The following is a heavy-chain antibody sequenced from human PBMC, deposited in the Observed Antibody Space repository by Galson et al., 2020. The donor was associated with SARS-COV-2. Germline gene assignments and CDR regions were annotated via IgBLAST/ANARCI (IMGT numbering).Heavy chain of an antibody. V-gene: IGHV3-30*04. Sequence: GSLRLSCAASGFTFSSYAMHWVRQAPGKGLEWVAVISYDGSNKYYADSVKGRFTISRDNSKNTLYLQMNSLRAEDTAVYYCASSVLRFLEWPAGPSFDPWGQGTLVTVSS. CDR2: ISYDGSNK. CDR1: GFTFSSYA. D-gene: IGHD3-3*01. J-gene: IGHJ5*02. CDR3: ASSVLRFLEWPAGPSFDP.